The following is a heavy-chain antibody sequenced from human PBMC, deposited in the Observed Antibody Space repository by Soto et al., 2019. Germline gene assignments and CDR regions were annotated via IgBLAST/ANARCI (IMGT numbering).Heavy chain of an antibody. Sequence: SDTLSLTCTVSGGAISSYYWSWIRQPPGKGLEWIGYIYYSGSTNYNPSLKSRVTISVDTSKNQFSLKLSSVTAADTAVYYCARDREAAAGLYYYYYMDVWGKGTTVTVSS. CDR2: IYYSGST. J-gene: IGHJ6*03. V-gene: IGHV4-59*01. D-gene: IGHD6-13*01. CDR1: GGAISSYY. CDR3: ARDREAAAGLYYYYYMDV.